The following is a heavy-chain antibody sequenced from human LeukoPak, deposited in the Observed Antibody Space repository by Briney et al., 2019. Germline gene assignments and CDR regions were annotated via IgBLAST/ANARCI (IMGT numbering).Heavy chain of an antibody. CDR1: GGSLSPFQ. D-gene: IGHD3-10*01. CDR2: IYFSGGT. V-gene: IGHV4-4*08. CDR3: GSTYYNPSLKSRVTISVDTSKNQFSLKLSSVTAADTAVYYCASLVDRYDSRAYDAFDI. Sequence: PSETLSLTCPVSGGSLSPFQWGWIRQPPGKGLEWTGYIYFSGGTYSNPSLKSGVTLSGDPFQKPFSLKPSSVSAPKTPLYYSGSTYYNPSLKSRVTISVDTSKNQFSLKLSSVTAADTAVYYCASLVDRYDSRAYDAFDIWGQGTMVTVSS. J-gene: IGHJ3*02.